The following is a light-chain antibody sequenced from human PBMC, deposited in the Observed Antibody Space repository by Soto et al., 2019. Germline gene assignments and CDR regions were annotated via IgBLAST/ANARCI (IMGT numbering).Light chain of an antibody. CDR3: QHYSDSSGYT. CDR2: DAS. CDR1: QSISNW. J-gene: IGKJ2*01. V-gene: IGKV1-5*01. Sequence: DIQMTQSPSTLSASVGDRVTITCRASQSISNWLAWYQQKPGKAPNLLIYDASSLESGVPSRFSGSGSGTEFTLAIRSLQPDDFSTYCCQHYSDSSGYTFGQGTRLEIK.